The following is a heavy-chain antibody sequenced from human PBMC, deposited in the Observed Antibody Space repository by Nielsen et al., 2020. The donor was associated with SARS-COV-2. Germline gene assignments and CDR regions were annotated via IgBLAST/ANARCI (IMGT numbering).Heavy chain of an antibody. J-gene: IGHJ4*02. V-gene: IGHV5-51*01. D-gene: IGHD2-15*01. CDR2: IYPGDSDT. CDR3: AREEGRDPYCSGGRCYANY. CDR1: GYSFSTYW. Sequence: GESLKISCQGSGYSFSTYWIGWVRQMPGKGLEWMGMIYPGDSDTRYSPSFQGQVTISADESINTAYLQWSSLKASDTAMYYCAREEGRDPYCSGGRCYANYWGRGTLVSVSS.